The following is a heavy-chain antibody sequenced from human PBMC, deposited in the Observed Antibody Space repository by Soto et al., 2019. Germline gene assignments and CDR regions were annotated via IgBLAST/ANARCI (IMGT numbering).Heavy chain of an antibody. J-gene: IGHJ6*02. CDR2: IYYSGTT. D-gene: IGHD2-8*01. CDR3: ARDGGFCTNGVCPVYYYYGMDV. V-gene: IGHV4-30-4*01. CDR1: GGSISSGEYY. Sequence: QVQLQESGPGLVKPSQTLSLTCTVSGGSISSGEYYWSWIRQPPGEGLEWIGNIYYSGTTYNNPSLKSRVTISVDTSNNQSSLKLSSVTAADTAVYYCARDGGFCTNGVCPVYYYYGMDVWGQGTTVTVSS.